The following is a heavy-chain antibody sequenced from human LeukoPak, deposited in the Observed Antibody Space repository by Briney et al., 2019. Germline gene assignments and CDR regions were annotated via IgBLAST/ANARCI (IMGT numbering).Heavy chain of an antibody. Sequence: GGSLRLSCAASGFTFSDAWMSWVRQAPGKGLEWVGRIKSKTDGGTTDYAAPVKGRFTISRDDSKTTLYLQMNSLKTEDTAVYYCTTEGTTVTTDGSYYFDYWGQGSLVTASS. D-gene: IGHD4-17*01. J-gene: IGHJ4*02. V-gene: IGHV3-15*01. CDR3: TTEGTTVTTDGSYYFDY. CDR2: IKSKTDGGTT. CDR1: GFTFSDAW.